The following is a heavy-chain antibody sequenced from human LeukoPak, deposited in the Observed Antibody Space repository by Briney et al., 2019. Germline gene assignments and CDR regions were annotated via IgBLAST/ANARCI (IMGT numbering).Heavy chain of an antibody. CDR3: ASINNGFDP. CDR1: GVSFTGYF. Sequence: SETLSLTCNVYGVSFTGYFWTWLRQPPGKGLEWFGEVDHSGSANNNPSLKSRVPISVDTSKRQFSLKLTSVTAADTAVYYCASINNGFDPWGEATLATLSS. V-gene: IGHV4-34*01. J-gene: IGHJ5*02. CDR2: VDHSGSA. D-gene: IGHD2-8*01.